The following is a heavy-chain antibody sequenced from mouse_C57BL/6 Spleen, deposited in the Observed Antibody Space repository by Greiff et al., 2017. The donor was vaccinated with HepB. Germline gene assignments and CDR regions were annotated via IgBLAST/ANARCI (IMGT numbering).Heavy chain of an antibody. J-gene: IGHJ4*01. CDR2: ISSGGDYI. CDR3: TRTLYGKAMDY. Sequence: DVMLVESGEGLVKPGGSLKLSCAASGFTFSSYAMSWVRQTPEKRLEWVAYISSGGDYIYYADTVKGRFTISRDNARNTLYLQMSSLKSEDTAMYYCTRTLYGKAMDYWGQGTSVTVSS. CDR1: GFTFSSYA. D-gene: IGHD1-1*01. V-gene: IGHV5-9-1*02.